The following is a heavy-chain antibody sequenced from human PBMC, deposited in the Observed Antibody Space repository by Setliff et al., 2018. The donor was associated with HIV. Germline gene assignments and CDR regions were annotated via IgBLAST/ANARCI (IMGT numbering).Heavy chain of an antibody. V-gene: IGHV1-18*04. CDR2: ISGFNGNT. Sequence: ASVKVSCKASGYTFIGDYMHWVRQAPGQGLEWMGWISGFNGNTKYAQSFQDRVAMTTETATSTAYMEMRSLRSDDTAVYFCARVPYRSAWFSGGHDAFDIWGQGTMVTVSS. CDR1: GYTFIGDY. J-gene: IGHJ3*02. CDR3: ARVPYRSAWFSGGHDAFDI. D-gene: IGHD6-19*01.